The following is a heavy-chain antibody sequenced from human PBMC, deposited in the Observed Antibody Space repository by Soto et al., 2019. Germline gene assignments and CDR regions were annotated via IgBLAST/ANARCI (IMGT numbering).Heavy chain of an antibody. CDR2: ISYDGSNK. CDR1: GFTFSSYG. J-gene: IGHJ4*02. Sequence: GGSPRLSCAASGFTFSSYGMHWVRQAPGKGLEWVAVISYDGSNKYYADSVKGRFTISRDNSKNTLYLQMNSLRAEDTAVYYCAKDRDTLVLLWFGKTDYWGQGTLVTVSS. D-gene: IGHD3-10*01. CDR3: AKDRDTLVLLWFGKTDY. V-gene: IGHV3-30*18.